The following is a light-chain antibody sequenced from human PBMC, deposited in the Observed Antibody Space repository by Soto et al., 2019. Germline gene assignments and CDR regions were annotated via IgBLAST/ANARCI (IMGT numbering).Light chain of an antibody. CDR2: GAS. Sequence: EIVMTQSPATLSVSPGERATISCSASQSVSSNLAWYQQKPGQAPRLLIYGASTRATGIPARFSGSGSGTEFTLTLSDLQSEDFAVYYCQQYNNWPPWTFGQGTKVEIK. CDR3: QQYNNWPPWT. V-gene: IGKV3-15*01. CDR1: QSVSSN. J-gene: IGKJ1*01.